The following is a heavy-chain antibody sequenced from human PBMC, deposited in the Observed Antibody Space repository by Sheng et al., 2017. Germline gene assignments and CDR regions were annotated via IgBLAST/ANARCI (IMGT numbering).Heavy chain of an antibody. CDR1: LLHQQWLL. Sequence: QVQLQESGPGLVKPSETLSPHLRCLWLLHQQWLLLGLDPAAPREGLEWIGSIYHSGSTYYNPSLKSRVHHXSRHVQEQFSLKLSSVTAADTAVYYCARAVGATIYDAFDIWGQGTMVTVSS. D-gene: IGHD1-26*01. V-gene: IGHV4-38-2*01. CDR2: IYHSGST. CDR3: ARAVGATIYDAFDI. J-gene: IGHJ3*02.